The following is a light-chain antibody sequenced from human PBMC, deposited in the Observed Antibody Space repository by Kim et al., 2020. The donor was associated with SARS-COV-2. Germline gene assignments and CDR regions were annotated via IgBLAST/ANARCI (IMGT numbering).Light chain of an antibody. CDR2: GNS. CDR1: SSNIGAGYD. CDR3: QSHDSSLSGSV. J-gene: IGLJ3*02. Sequence: QSVLTQPPSVSGAPGQRVTISCTGSSSNIGAGYDVHWYQQLPGTAPKLLIYGNSNRPSGVPDRFSGSKSGTSASLAITGLQAKDEADYYCQSHDSSLSGSVFGGGTQLTVL. V-gene: IGLV1-40*01.